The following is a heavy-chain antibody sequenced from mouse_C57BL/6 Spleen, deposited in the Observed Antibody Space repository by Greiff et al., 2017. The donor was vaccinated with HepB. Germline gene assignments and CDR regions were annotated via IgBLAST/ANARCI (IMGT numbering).Heavy chain of an antibody. V-gene: IGHV1-69*01. CDR2: IDPSDSYT. CDR1: GYTFTSYW. Sequence: QVQLQQPGAELVMPGASVKLSCKASGYTFTSYWMHWVKQRPGQGLEWIGEIDPSDSYTNYNQKFKGKSTLTVDKSTSPAYMQLSSLTSEDSAVYYCARARDYAMDYWGQGTSVTVSS. CDR3: ARARDYAMDY. J-gene: IGHJ4*01.